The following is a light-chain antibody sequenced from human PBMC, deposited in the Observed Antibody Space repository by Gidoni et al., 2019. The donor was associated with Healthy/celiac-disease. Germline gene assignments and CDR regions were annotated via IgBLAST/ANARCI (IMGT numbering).Light chain of an antibody. CDR1: QSVSIN. Sequence: EIVMTQSPATLSVSPGERATLSCRASQSVSINLAWYQQKPGQAPRLLIYGASTRATGIPARFSGSGSGTEFTLTISSLQSEDFAVYYCQQYNNWPPRTCGQGTKLEIK. CDR2: GAS. J-gene: IGKJ2*01. V-gene: IGKV3D-15*01. CDR3: QQYNNWPPRT.